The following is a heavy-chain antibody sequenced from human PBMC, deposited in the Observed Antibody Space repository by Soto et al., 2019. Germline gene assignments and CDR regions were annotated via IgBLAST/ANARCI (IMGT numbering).Heavy chain of an antibody. J-gene: IGHJ5*02. V-gene: IGHV4-30-2*01. CDR3: ARERPDGARLDP. CDR2: IYHSGST. Sequence: SETLSLTCAVSGGSISSGGYSWSWIRHPPGKGLEWIGYIYHSGSTYYNPSLKSRVTISVDRSKNQFSLKLSSVTAADTAVYYCARERPDGARLDPWGQGTLVTVYS. CDR1: GGSISSGGYS. D-gene: IGHD6-6*01.